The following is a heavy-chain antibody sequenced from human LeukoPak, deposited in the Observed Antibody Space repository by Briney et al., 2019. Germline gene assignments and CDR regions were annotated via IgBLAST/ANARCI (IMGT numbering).Heavy chain of an antibody. CDR3: AIVFVWSMDV. CDR1: GGPISTYY. D-gene: IGHD2-8*01. V-gene: IGHV4-59*01. J-gene: IGHJ6*03. Sequence: PSETLSLTCTVSGGPISTYYWSWIRQPPGKELEWIGYNSYSGSTNYNPSLKSRVTISVDTSKNQFSLKLSSVTAADTAVDYCAIVFVWSMDVWGKGTTVTVSS. CDR2: NSYSGST.